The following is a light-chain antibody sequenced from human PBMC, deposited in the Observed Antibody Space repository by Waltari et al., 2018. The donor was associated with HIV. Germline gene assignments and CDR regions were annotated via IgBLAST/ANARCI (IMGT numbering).Light chain of an antibody. J-gene: IGLJ2*01. CDR1: RSNIGRNT. CDR2: SNN. Sequence: QSVLTQPPSASGTPGQRVTISCSGSRSNIGRNTVNWYQQLPANAPKLLIYSNNQRPSGVRDPFSGSKSGTSASLAISGLQSEDEADYYCATWDDSLSGLNGHVVFGGGTKLTVL. CDR3: ATWDDSLSGLNGHVV. V-gene: IGLV1-44*01.